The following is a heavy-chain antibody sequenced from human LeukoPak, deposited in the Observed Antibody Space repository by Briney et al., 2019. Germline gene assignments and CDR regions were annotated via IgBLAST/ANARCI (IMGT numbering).Heavy chain of an antibody. V-gene: IGHV3-21*01. CDR2: ISSSSSYI. CDR1: GFTFSSYS. D-gene: IGHD3-22*01. CDR3: ARDFYINYYDSSGYYTYYFDY. J-gene: IGHJ4*02. Sequence: GGSLRLSCAASGFTFSSYSMNWVRQAPGKGLEWVSSISSSSSYIYYADSVKGRFTISRDNAKNSLYLQMNSLRAEDTAVYYCARDFYINYYDSSGYYTYYFDYWGQGTLVTVSS.